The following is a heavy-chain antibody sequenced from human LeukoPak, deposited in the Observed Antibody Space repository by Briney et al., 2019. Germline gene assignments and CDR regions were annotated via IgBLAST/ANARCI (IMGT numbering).Heavy chain of an antibody. CDR3: ARFSNDHGVKFDY. V-gene: IGHV4-31*11. Sequence: SETLSLTCAVYGGSFSGYYWSWVRQHPEKGLEWIGYIYYSGTAYYNPSLKSRVTMSVDTSKNQFSLKLDSVTAADTAVYYCARFSNDHGVKFDYWGQGTLVTVSS. CDR2: IYYSGTA. D-gene: IGHD4-17*01. J-gene: IGHJ4*02. CDR1: GGSFSGYY.